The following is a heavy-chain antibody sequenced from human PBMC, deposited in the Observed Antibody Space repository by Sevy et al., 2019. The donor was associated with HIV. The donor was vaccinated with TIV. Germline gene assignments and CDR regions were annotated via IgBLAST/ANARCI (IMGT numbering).Heavy chain of an antibody. V-gene: IGHV3-7*01. J-gene: IGHJ4*02. D-gene: IGHD1-26*01. CDR2: IKPDGSDK. CDR1: GFIFSNSW. CDR3: GEGGGGH. Sequence: GGSLRLSCAASGFIFSNSWMGWVRQAPGRGLECVAAIKPDGSDKYYVDSVKGRFIVSRANAKNSLFLQMNSLRDGDTGVYYCGEGGGGHWGQGALVTVSS.